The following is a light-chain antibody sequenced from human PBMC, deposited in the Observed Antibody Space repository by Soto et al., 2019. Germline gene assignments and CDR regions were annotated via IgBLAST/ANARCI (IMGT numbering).Light chain of an antibody. Sequence: QSVLTQPASVSGSPGQSITISCTGTSSDVGGYNFVSWYQQHPGKAPKLIIYAVSKWPSGVSSRFSGSKSGNTASLTISGLQAEDEADYYCSSFTSISTRVFGGGTKVTVL. CDR2: AVS. CDR3: SSFTSISTRV. CDR1: SSDVGGYNF. V-gene: IGLV2-14*01. J-gene: IGLJ3*02.